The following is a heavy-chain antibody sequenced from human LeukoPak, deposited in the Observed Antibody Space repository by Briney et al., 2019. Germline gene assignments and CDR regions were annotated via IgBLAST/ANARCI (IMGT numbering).Heavy chain of an antibody. CDR1: GFTFSSYG. J-gene: IGHJ6*03. Sequence: PGRSLRLSCAASGFTFSSYGMHWVRQAPGKGLEWVAVIWYDGSNKYYADSVKGRFTISRDNSKNTLYLQMNSLRAEDTAVYYCAKDGFSEYYYYMDVWGKGTTVTVSS. CDR2: IWYDGSNK. D-gene: IGHD3-3*01. V-gene: IGHV3-33*06. CDR3: AKDGFSEYYYYMDV.